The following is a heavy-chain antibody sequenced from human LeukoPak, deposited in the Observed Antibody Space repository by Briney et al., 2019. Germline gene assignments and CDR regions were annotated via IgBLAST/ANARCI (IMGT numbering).Heavy chain of an antibody. CDR2: MNPNSGNT. V-gene: IGHV1-8*01. Sequence: ASVNVSCKASGYTFTSYDINWVRQATGQGLEWMGWMNPNSGNTGYAQKFQGRVTMTRNTSISTAYMELSSLRSEDTAVYYCARRTGGWDNYYYYGMDVWGQGTTVTVSS. CDR3: ARRTGGWDNYYYYGMDV. CDR1: GYTFTSYD. J-gene: IGHJ6*02. D-gene: IGHD6-19*01.